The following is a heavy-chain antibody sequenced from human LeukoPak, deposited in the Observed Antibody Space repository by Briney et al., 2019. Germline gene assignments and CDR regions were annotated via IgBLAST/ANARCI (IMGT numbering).Heavy chain of an antibody. CDR3: ARDIGVSQFDY. V-gene: IGHV1-18*01. D-gene: IGHD3-10*01. Sequence: GASVTVSCKTSGYSFSSYGISWVRQAPGQGLEWLGWISGYNGRTDYSQKLQGRVTMTTDTSTSTAYMELRSLTSDDTAMYYCARDIGVSQFDYWGQGTLVTVSS. J-gene: IGHJ4*02. CDR1: GYSFSSYG. CDR2: ISGYNGRT.